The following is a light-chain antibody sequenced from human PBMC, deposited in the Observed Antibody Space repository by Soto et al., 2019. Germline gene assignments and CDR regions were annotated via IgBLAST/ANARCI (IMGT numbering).Light chain of an antibody. Sequence: DIQMTQSPSSLSASVGDRVTITCLASQGISNYLVWYQQKPGKIPKLLIYAASTLQSGVPSRFSGSGSGTEFTLTISSLQPEDVATYYCQKYNRAPFTFGPGNKVNI. J-gene: IGKJ3*01. CDR2: AAS. CDR1: QGISNY. CDR3: QKYNRAPFT. V-gene: IGKV1-27*01.